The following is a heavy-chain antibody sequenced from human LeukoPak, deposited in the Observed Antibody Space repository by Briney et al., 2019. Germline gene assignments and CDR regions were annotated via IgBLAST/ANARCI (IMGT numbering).Heavy chain of an antibody. Sequence: GESLRLSCAASGFTFSSYSMNWVRQAPGKGLEWVSSIDFRSGDSFYADSVKGRFAISRDNAKRSLYLQMHSLRAEDTAVYYCARPEHLGAAITDAFDIWGQGTMVTVSS. D-gene: IGHD1-26*01. CDR2: IDFRSGDS. CDR3: ARPEHLGAAITDAFDI. V-gene: IGHV3-21*01. CDR1: GFTFSSYS. J-gene: IGHJ3*02.